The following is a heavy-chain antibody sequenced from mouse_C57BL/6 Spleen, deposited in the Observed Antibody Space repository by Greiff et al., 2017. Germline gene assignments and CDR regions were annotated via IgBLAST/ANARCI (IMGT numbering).Heavy chain of an antibody. D-gene: IGHD2-12*01. Sequence: QVQLQQSGAELMKPGASVKLSCKATGYTFTGYWIEWVKQRPGHGLEWIGEILPGSCSTNYNEKFKGKATFTADTSSNAAYMQRSSLTAEDSTIYYCASGYSEPWYFDVWGTGTTVTVSS. J-gene: IGHJ1*03. CDR2: ILPGSCST. CDR1: GYTFTGYW. CDR3: ASGYSEPWYFDV. V-gene: IGHV1-9*01.